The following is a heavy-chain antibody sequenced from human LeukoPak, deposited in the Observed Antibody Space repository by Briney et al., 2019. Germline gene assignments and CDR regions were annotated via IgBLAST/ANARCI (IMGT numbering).Heavy chain of an antibody. CDR3: ARASGATVTPYYFDY. J-gene: IGHJ4*02. CDR2: ISSSSSYI. CDR1: GFTFSSYA. Sequence: PGGSLRLSCAASGFTFSSYAMSWVRQAPGKGLEWVSSISSSSSYIYYADSVKGRFTISRDNAKNSLYLQMNSLRAEDTAVYYCARASGATVTPYYFDYWGQGTLVTVSS. V-gene: IGHV3-21*01. D-gene: IGHD4-17*01.